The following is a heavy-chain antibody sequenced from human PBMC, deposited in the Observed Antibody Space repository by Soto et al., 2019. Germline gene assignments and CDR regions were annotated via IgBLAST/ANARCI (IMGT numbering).Heavy chain of an antibody. CDR2: ISGYNGNT. CDR1: GYTFSNYG. CDR3: ARGAWTGRMGGDS. Sequence: QVQLVQSGAEVKKPGASVKVSCKASGYTFSNYGINWVRQAPGQGLEWMGWISGYNGNTNYAHSPQGRVTMTTDTSTSTAYMELRSLTSDDSAVYYCARGAWTGRMGGDSWGQGTLVTVSS. D-gene: IGHD3-16*01. V-gene: IGHV1-18*01. J-gene: IGHJ4*02.